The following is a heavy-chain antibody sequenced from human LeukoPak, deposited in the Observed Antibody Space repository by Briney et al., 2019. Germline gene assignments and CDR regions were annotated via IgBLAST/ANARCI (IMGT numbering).Heavy chain of an antibody. CDR3: ARERGTVTTSAFGP. CDR1: GGSISSYY. V-gene: IGHV4-59*01. J-gene: IGHJ5*02. CDR2: IYYSGST. D-gene: IGHD4-17*01. Sequence: PSETLSLTCTVSGGSISSYYWSWIRQPPGKGLEWIGYIYYSGSTNYNPSLKSRVTISVDTSKNQFSLKLSSVTAADTAVYYCARERGTVTTSAFGPWGQGTLVTVSS.